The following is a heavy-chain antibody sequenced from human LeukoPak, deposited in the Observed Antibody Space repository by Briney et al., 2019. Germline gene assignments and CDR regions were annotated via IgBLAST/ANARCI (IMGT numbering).Heavy chain of an antibody. J-gene: IGHJ5*02. CDR1: GFIFRNYA. CDR3: AREGPSPVVPVTHWFDP. Sequence: GGSLRLSCVASGFIFRNYAIHWVRQAPGKGLEWVAVISYDGSNSYYANSVKGRFTVSRDNSKNTLSLQMSSLRPEDTAVYYCAREGPSPVVPVTHWFDPWGQGTLVTVSS. V-gene: IGHV3-30-3*01. D-gene: IGHD2-2*01. CDR2: ISYDGSNS.